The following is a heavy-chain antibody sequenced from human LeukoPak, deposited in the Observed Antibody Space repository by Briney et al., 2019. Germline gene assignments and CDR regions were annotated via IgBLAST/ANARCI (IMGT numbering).Heavy chain of an antibody. J-gene: IGHJ4*02. CDR3: ARVTRWPGRDYFDY. D-gene: IGHD5-24*01. Sequence: SETLSLTCTVSGGSISSYYWSWIRQPPGKGLEWIGYIYYSGSTNYNPSLKSRVTISVDTSKNQFSLKLSSVTAADTAVYYCARVTRWPGRDYFDYWGQGTLVTVSS. V-gene: IGHV4-59*01. CDR1: GGSISSYY. CDR2: IYYSGST.